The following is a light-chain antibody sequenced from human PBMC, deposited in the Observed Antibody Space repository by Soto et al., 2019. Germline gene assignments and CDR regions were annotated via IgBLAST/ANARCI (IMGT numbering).Light chain of an antibody. CDR2: DVN. J-gene: IGLJ2*01. CDR1: SSDIGGYDY. V-gene: IGLV2-14*01. Sequence: QSALTQPPSVSGSPGQSITLSCTGTSSDIGGYDYVSWYQRHPGKAPKLIIYDVNNRPSGVSNRFSVSKSGNTASLTISGLQDEDEGDYYCTSYASGSSHVVFGGGTKLTVL. CDR3: TSYASGSSHVV.